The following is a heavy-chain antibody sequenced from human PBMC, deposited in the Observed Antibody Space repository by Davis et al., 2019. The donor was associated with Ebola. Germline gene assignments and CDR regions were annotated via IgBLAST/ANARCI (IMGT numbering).Heavy chain of an antibody. Sequence: PGGSLRLSCAASGFIFSSYAMSWVRQAPGKGLEWVSSISFRSITYHADSVKCRFTISRDNSKDTLYLQMNSLRAEDTAVYYCAKVHPPTTVTTGWFDPWGQGTLVTVSS. CDR2: ISFRSIT. D-gene: IGHD4-17*01. V-gene: IGHV3-23*01. CDR3: AKVHPPTTVTTGWFDP. CDR1: GFIFSSYA. J-gene: IGHJ5*02.